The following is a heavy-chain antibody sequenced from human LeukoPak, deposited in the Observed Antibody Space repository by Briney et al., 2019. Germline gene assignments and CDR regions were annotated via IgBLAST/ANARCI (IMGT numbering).Heavy chain of an antibody. J-gene: IGHJ6*02. V-gene: IGHV6-1*01. CDR1: GGIVSSNSAT. CDR3: ARGLLVGHPSYCAMDV. CDR2: TYFRSKWYN. Sequence: SQTLSLTCAISGGIVSSNSATWTWIRQSPSRGLEWLGGTYFRSKWYNDSAESVKSRISINPATSKNQFSLQLSSVTPEDTAVYYCARGLLVGHPSYCAMDVWGPGTTVSVSS. D-gene: IGHD2-8*02.